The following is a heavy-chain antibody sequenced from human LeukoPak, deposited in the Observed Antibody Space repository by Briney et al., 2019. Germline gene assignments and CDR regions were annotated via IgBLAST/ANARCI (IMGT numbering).Heavy chain of an antibody. Sequence: SETLSLTYAVYGGSFSGYYWSWIRQPPGKGLEWIGEINHSGSTNYNPSLKSRVTISVDTSKNQFSLKLSSVTAADTAVYYCARAYCTNGVRSLAPFDYWGQGTLVTISS. CDR2: INHSGST. V-gene: IGHV4-34*01. CDR1: GGSFSGYY. CDR3: ARAYCTNGVRSLAPFDY. D-gene: IGHD2-8*01. J-gene: IGHJ4*02.